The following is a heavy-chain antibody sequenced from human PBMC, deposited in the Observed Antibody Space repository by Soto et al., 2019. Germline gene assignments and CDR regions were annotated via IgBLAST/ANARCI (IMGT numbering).Heavy chain of an antibody. CDR2: IYTGGTT. J-gene: IGHJ4*02. CDR1: GFTVSSNY. V-gene: IGHV3-66*01. Sequence: GGSLRLSCTASGFTVSSNYMTWVRQAPGKGLEWVSVIYTGGTTYYADSVKGRFTTSRDNSKNTLYLQMNTLRAEDTAVYYCARDSCPVTPCYIHYWGLGTLVTVSS. CDR3: ARDSCPVTPCYIHY. D-gene: IGHD4-4*01.